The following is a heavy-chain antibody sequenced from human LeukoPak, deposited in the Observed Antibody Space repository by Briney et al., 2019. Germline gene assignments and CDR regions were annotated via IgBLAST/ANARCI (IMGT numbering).Heavy chain of an antibody. D-gene: IGHD4-17*01. CDR1: GYSFTTDW. Sequence: GESLKISCKGSGYSFTTDWIGWVRQMPGKGLEGMGIIYPSDSDTRYSPSFQGQVTISADKSISTAYLQWSSLKASDTAVYYCARLYGDYPTGPFDYWGQGTLVTVSS. V-gene: IGHV5-51*01. J-gene: IGHJ4*02. CDR2: IYPSDSDT. CDR3: ARLYGDYPTGPFDY.